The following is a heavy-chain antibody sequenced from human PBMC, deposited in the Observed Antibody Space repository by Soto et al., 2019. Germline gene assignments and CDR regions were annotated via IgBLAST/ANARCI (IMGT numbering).Heavy chain of an antibody. Sequence: LETLSLTCTVSGGSISSYYWSWIRQPPGKGLEWIGYIYYSGSTNYNPSLKSRVTISVDTSKNQFSLKLSSVTAADTAVYYCARDPEVPAAGYGMDVWGQGTTVTVSS. J-gene: IGHJ6*02. V-gene: IGHV4-59*01. CDR2: IYYSGST. CDR3: ARDPEVPAAGYGMDV. CDR1: GGSISSYY. D-gene: IGHD2-2*01.